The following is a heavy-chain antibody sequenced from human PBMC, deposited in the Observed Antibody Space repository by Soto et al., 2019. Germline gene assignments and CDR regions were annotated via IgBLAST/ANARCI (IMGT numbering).Heavy chain of an antibody. CDR1: GFTFSSYG. Sequence: GGSLRLSCAASGFTFSSYGMHWVRQAPGKGLEWVAVIWYDGSNKYYADSVKGRFTISRDNSKNTLYLQMNSLRAEDTAVYYSARGGRYCSGGSCPQHWFDPWGQGTLVTVSS. J-gene: IGHJ5*02. CDR3: ARGGRYCSGGSCPQHWFDP. CDR2: IWYDGSNK. V-gene: IGHV3-33*01. D-gene: IGHD2-15*01.